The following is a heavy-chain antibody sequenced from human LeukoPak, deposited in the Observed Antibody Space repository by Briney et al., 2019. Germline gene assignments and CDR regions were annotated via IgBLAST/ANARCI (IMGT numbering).Heavy chain of an antibody. V-gene: IGHV1-69*04. CDR2: IIPILNTE. D-gene: IGHD2-21*02. J-gene: IGHJ4*02. CDR1: GGTFSSFA. CDR3: AIRSDGAHCGGDCFYLDY. Sequence: GASVKVSCKTSGGTFSSFALSWVRLAPGQGLEWMGRIIPILNTEEYAQRFQGRVTITADTSTSTVYMELSSLKSEDTAIYYCAIRSDGAHCGGDCFYLDYWGQGTLVTVSS.